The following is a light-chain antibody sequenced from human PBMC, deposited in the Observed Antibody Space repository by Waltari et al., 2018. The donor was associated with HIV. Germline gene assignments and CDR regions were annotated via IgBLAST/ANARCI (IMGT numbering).Light chain of an antibody. CDR2: GTS. V-gene: IGKV3-20*01. CDR1: QSVSSSF. J-gene: IGKJ1*01. CDR3: QQYGSAPRWT. Sequence: IVLTQSPGTLSLSPGESGTLSCKTSQSVSSSFLAWYQQKFGQSPRLLIYGTSRRAIGISDRFTASWSGTDFTLSISRVEPEDSALYYCQQYGSAPRWTFGQGTKVEI.